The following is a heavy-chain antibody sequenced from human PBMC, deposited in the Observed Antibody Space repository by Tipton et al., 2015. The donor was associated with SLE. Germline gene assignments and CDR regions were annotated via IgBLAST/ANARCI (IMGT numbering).Heavy chain of an antibody. Sequence: TLSLTCAVYGGSFSGYNWSWIRQPPGKGLQWIGEINHTGSTNYNPSLKSRVTISVDTSKNQFSLKLSSVTPADTAVYYCALKRGWFGELLHYWGQGTLVTVSS. CDR2: INHTGST. D-gene: IGHD3-10*01. CDR3: ALKRGWFGELLHY. CDR1: GGSFSGYN. V-gene: IGHV4-34*01. J-gene: IGHJ4*02.